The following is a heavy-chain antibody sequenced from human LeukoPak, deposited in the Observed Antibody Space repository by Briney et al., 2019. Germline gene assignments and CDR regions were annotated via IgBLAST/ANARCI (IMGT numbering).Heavy chain of an antibody. J-gene: IGHJ4*02. CDR2: ISGNGGNT. Sequence: WGPLRLSCAASEFTFSSSYMSWRRQAPGKGLEWVSTISGNGGNTDYADSVKGLRTIPRDNSKNTLFLQMKSLRCEDTAVYYCAKNGISGTTDSMFDYWGEGTLVTVSS. CDR1: EFTFSSSY. CDR3: AKNGISGTTDSMFDY. D-gene: IGHD1-7*01. V-gene: IGHV3-23*01.